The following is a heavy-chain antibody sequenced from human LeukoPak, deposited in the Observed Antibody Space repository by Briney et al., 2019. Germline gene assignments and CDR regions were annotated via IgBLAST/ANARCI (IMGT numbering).Heavy chain of an antibody. CDR1: GGTFSSYA. CDR3: ARGLGCSSTSCAYSGSYRLRDDHYYYYYMDV. Sequence: GSSVKVSCKASGGTFSSYAISWVRQAPGQGLEWMGGIIPIFGTANYAQKFQGRVTITADESTSTAYMELSSLRSEDTAVYYCARGLGCSSTSCAYSGSYRLRDDHYYYYYMDVWGKGTTVTISS. V-gene: IGHV1-69*01. CDR2: IIPIFGTA. J-gene: IGHJ6*03. D-gene: IGHD2-2*01.